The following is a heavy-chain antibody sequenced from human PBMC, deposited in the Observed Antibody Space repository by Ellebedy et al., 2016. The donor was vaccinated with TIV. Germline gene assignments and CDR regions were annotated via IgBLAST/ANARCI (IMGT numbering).Heavy chain of an antibody. J-gene: IGHJ4*02. V-gene: IGHV4-59*01. CDR3: ARSFGSSGWYGYFDY. D-gene: IGHD6-19*01. Sequence: SETLSLTXTVSGGSISSYYWSWIRQPPGKGLEWIGYIYYSGSTNYNPSLKSRVTISVDTSKNQFSLKLSSVTAADTAVYYCARSFGSSGWYGYFDYWGQGTLVTVSS. CDR2: IYYSGST. CDR1: GGSISSYY.